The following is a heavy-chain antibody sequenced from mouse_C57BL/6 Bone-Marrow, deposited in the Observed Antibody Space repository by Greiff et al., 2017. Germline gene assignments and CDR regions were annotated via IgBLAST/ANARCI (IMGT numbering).Heavy chain of an antibody. CDR3: ATLPFYYGSTWFAY. D-gene: IGHD1-1*01. CDR2: IYPGDGDT. V-gene: IGHV1-80*01. Sequence: QVQLKESGAELVKPGASVKISCKASGYAFSSYWMNWVKQRPGKGLEWIGQIYPGDGDTNYNGKFKGKATLTADKSSSTAYMQRSSLTSEDSAVYCSATLPFYYGSTWFAYWGQGTLVTVSA. CDR1: GYAFSSYW. J-gene: IGHJ3*01.